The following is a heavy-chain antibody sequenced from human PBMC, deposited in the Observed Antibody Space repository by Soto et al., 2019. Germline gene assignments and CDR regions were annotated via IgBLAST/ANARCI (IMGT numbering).Heavy chain of an antibody. CDR1: GFTFSLFA. V-gene: IGHV3-30-3*01. Sequence: QEQLEESGVGVGQPGRSLRLTCAGSGFTFSLFAMHWVRQAPGKGLEWVTVISYDGSNIYYADSVIGRFTISRDNSTNAVYLQMKNLRTEDSAVYYWAAHLYCVNDCYQAAFDTWGHGTLVTVSS. J-gene: IGHJ3*02. D-gene: IGHD2-21*02. CDR2: ISYDGSNI. CDR3: AAHLYCVNDCYQAAFDT.